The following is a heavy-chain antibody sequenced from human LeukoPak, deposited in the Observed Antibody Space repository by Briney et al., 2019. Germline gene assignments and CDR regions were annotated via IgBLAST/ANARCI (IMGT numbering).Heavy chain of an antibody. CDR1: GYTFTSYG. V-gene: IGHV1-2*02. D-gene: IGHD5-18*01. Sequence: GASVKVSCKASGYTFTSYGISWVRQAPGQGLQWMGWINPNSGGTNYAQKFQGRVTMTRDTSISTAYMELSRLRSDDTAVYYCARGGYSYPDAFDIWGQGTMVTVSS. J-gene: IGHJ3*02. CDR2: INPNSGGT. CDR3: ARGGYSYPDAFDI.